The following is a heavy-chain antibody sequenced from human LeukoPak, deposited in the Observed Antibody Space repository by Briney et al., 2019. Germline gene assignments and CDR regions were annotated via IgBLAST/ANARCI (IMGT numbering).Heavy chain of an antibody. CDR1: GFTVSSYY. D-gene: IGHD5-18*01. J-gene: IGHJ4*02. V-gene: IGHV3-21*01. Sequence: KPGGSLRLSCAASGFTVSSYYMSWVRQAPGKGLEWVSSISSSSSYIYYADSVKGRFTISRDNAKNSLYLQMNSLRAEDTAVYYCAREGPGDTAMVSDYWGQGTLVTVSS. CDR3: AREGPGDTAMVSDY. CDR2: ISSSSSYI.